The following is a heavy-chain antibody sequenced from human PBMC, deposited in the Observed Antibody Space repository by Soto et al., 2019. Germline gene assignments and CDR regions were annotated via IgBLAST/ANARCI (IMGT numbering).Heavy chain of an antibody. CDR2: IKQDGSEK. CDR3: ASDYYYYYGMDV. J-gene: IGHJ6*02. CDR1: GFTFSTFW. V-gene: IGHV3-7*01. Sequence: GGSLRLSCAASGFTFSTFWMHWVRQAPGKGLEWVANIKQDGSEKYYVDSVKGRFTISRDNAKNSLYLQMNSLRAEDTAVYYCASDYYYYYGMDVWGQGTTVTVSS.